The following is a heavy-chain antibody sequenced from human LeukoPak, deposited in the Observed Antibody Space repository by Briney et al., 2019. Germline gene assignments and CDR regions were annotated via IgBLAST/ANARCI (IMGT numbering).Heavy chain of an antibody. J-gene: IGHJ6*02. Sequence: ASVKVSCKASAYTFTSYDINWVRQATGQGLEWIGWMNPNSGNTGYAQKFQGRVTMTRNTSISTAFMELNSLRSEDTAVYYCARGEYSSSFSHNYYYGMDLWGQGTAVTVSS. CDR2: MNPNSGNT. CDR1: AYTFTSYD. V-gene: IGHV1-8*01. D-gene: IGHD6-13*01. CDR3: ARGEYSSSFSHNYYYGMDL.